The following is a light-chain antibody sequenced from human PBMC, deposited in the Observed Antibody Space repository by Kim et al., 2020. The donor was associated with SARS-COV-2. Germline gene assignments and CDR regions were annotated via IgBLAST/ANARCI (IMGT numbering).Light chain of an antibody. J-gene: IGKJ4*01. CDR3: QQRNNWPHLT. V-gene: IGKV3-11*01. CDR1: QSINNY. Sequence: SPRERATLTCTASQSINNYIAWYQQNPGQAPRVLIYDASNRAPGIPVRFSGSGSGTDFTLTISTLQPEDFAVYFCQQRNNWPHLTFGGGTKVDIK. CDR2: DAS.